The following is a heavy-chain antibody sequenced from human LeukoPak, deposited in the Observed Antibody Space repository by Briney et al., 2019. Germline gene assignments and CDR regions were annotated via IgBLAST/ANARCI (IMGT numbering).Heavy chain of an antibody. D-gene: IGHD3-10*01. CDR3: ARERSTMVRGVIITWWFDP. CDR1: GYTFTSYY. Sequence: ASVKVSCKASGYTFTSYYMHWVRQAPGQGLVWMGIINPSGGSTSYAQKFQGRVTMTRDTSTSTVYMELSSLRSDDTAVYYCARERSTMVRGVIITWWFDPWGQGTLVTVSS. V-gene: IGHV1-46*01. J-gene: IGHJ5*02. CDR2: INPSGGST.